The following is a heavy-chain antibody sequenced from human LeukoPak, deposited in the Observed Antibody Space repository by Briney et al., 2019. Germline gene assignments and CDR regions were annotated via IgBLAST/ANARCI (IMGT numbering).Heavy chain of an antibody. D-gene: IGHD3-16*01. V-gene: IGHV3-30*18. CDR1: GYTLTELS. J-gene: IGHJ4*02. CDR2: KSYDGSNE. CDR3: AKDGVIKFGGVKGYFDY. Sequence: SCKVSGYTLTELSMHWLRQAPGKGLEWVAVKSYDGSNEYYADSVKGRFTISRDNSKNTLYLQMNSLRAEDTAVYHCAKDGVIKFGGVKGYFDYWGQGTLVTVSS.